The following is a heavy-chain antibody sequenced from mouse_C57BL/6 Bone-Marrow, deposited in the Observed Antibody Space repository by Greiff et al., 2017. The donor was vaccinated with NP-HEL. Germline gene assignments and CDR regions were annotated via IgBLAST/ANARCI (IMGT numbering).Heavy chain of an antibody. D-gene: IGHD1-1*01. V-gene: IGHV7-3*01. J-gene: IGHJ3*01. CDR3: ARYDYYGSSRGFAY. CDR1: GFTFTDYY. CDR2: IRNKANGYTT. Sequence: EVKLVESGGGLVQPGGSLSLSCAASGFTFTDYYMSWVRQPPGKALEWLGFIRNKANGYTTEYSASVKGRFTISRDNSQSILYLQRNALRAEDSATYYCARYDYYGSSRGFAYWGQGTLVTVSA.